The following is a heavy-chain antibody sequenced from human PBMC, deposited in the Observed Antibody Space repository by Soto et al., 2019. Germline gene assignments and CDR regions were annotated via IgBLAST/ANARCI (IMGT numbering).Heavy chain of an antibody. V-gene: IGHV4-59*01. CDR3: ARDSDYYASGSYNY. D-gene: IGHD3-10*01. CDR1: GGCISSSA. J-gene: IGHJ4*02. Sequence: SETLSLTCTVSGGCISSSAGGGTRQPPGKGLEWIGYIYYSGSTNYNPSLKSRVTISVDTSKNQFSLKLSSVTAADTAVYYCARDSDYYASGSYNYWGQGTLVTVSS. CDR2: IYYSGST.